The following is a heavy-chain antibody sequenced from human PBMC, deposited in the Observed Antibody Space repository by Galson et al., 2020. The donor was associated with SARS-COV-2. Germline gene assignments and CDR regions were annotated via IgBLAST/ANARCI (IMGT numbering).Heavy chain of an antibody. CDR1: GFIFSDAH. CDR2: IKNGGDTI. Sequence: GGSLRLSCAASGFIFSDAHMTWIRQAPGKGLEWISYIKNGGDTIYYADSVKGRFTMSRDNANNLLYLQMNSLRVEDTAMYYCARESWGSIDPWGQGTLVTVST. D-gene: IGHD3-16*01. J-gene: IGHJ5*02. CDR3: ARESWGSIDP. V-gene: IGHV3-11*01.